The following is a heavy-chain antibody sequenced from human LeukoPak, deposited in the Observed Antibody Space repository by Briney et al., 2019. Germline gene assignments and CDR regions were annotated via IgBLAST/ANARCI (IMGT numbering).Heavy chain of an antibody. V-gene: IGHV4-34*01. D-gene: IGHD3-10*01. CDR3: ARDSTARGGDY. CDR1: GGSFSGYY. CDR2: INHSGST. Sequence: SETLSLTCAVYGGSFSGYYWSWIRQPPGKGLEWIGEINHSGSTNYNPSLKSRVTISVDTSKNQFSLKLSSVTAADTAMYYCARDSTARGGDYWGQGTLVTVSS. J-gene: IGHJ4*02.